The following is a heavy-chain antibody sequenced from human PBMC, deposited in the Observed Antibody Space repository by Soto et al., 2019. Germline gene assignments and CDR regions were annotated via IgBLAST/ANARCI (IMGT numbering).Heavy chain of an antibody. CDR2: IWYDGSNK. D-gene: IGHD4-17*01. CDR3: ARDLGYGDYLLNSFDY. V-gene: IGHV3-33*01. CDR1: GFTFSSYG. J-gene: IGHJ4*01. Sequence: QVQLVESGGGVVQPGRSLRLSCAASGFTFSSYGMHWVRQAPGKGLEWVAVIWYDGSNKYYADSVKGRFTISSDNSKNTLYLQMNGLRAADTAVYYCARDLGYGDYLLNSFDYWGHGTLVTVSS.